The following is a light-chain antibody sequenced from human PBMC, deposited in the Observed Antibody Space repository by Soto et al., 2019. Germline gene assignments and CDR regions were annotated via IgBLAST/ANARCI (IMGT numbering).Light chain of an antibody. J-gene: IGKJ1*01. V-gene: IGKV1-8*01. CDR3: EQYYSYPWT. CDR1: QGISSY. CDR2: AAS. Sequence: RMTPSPRSFAASTGGRVTITRRASQGISSYLAWYQQKPGKAPKLLIYAASTLQSGVPSRFSGSGSGTDFTLTISCLQSGDFATYYCEQYYSYPWTFGQGTKVDIK.